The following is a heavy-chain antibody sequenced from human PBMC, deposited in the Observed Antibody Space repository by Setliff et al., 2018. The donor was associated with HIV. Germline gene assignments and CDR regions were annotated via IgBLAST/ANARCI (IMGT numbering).Heavy chain of an antibody. D-gene: IGHD6-6*01. CDR2: IYYSGST. CDR3: ARAYGFSSSSHYYYYYMDV. J-gene: IGHJ6*03. Sequence: NLSLTCTVSGGSISSYYWSWIRQPPGKGLEWIGYIYYSGSTSYNPSLKSRVTVLVDTSKNQVSLKLRSVTAADTAVYYCARAYGFSSSSHYYYYYMDVWGKGTTVTVSS. V-gene: IGHV4-59*01. CDR1: GGSISSYY.